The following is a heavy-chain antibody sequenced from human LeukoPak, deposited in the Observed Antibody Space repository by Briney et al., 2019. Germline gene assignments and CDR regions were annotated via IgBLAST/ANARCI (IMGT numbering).Heavy chain of an antibody. V-gene: IGHV1-8*01. CDR3: ALGGDRVVVPAAIQDYYYGMDV. Sequence: ASVKVSCKASGYTFTSYDINWVRQATGQGLEWMGWMNPNSGNTGYAQKFQGRVTMTRNTPISTAYMELSSLRSEDTAVYYCALGGDRVVVPAAIQDYYYGMDVWGQGTTVTVSS. D-gene: IGHD2-2*02. CDR1: GYTFTSYD. J-gene: IGHJ6*02. CDR2: MNPNSGNT.